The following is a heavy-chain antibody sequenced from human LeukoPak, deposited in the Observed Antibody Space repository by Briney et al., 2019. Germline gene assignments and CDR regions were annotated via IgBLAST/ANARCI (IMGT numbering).Heavy chain of an antibody. D-gene: IGHD3-22*01. V-gene: IGHV3-21*01. CDR1: GFTFSSYS. CDR3: ARDGSVAYYQFLPYYFDY. Sequence: GGSLRLSCAASGFTFSSYSMNWVRQAPGKGLEWVSSISSSSSYIYYADSVKGRFTISRDNAKNSLYLQMNSLRAEDTAVYYCARDGSVAYYQFLPYYFDYWGQGTLVTVSS. CDR2: ISSSSSYI. J-gene: IGHJ4*02.